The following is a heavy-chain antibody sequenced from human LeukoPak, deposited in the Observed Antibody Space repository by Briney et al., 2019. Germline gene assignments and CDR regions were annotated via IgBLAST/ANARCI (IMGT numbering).Heavy chain of an antibody. V-gene: IGHV1-69*02. J-gene: IGHJ6*02. Sequence: SLKVSCKASGGTFTSYTISWVRHGPGQRLEWMGRIIPILGIANYAQKFQGRVTITADKSTSTAYMELSSLRSEDTAVYYCARRGLQTYYGMDVWGQGTTVTVSS. D-gene: IGHD5-24*01. CDR3: ARRGLQTYYGMDV. CDR2: IIPILGIA. CDR1: GGTFTSYT.